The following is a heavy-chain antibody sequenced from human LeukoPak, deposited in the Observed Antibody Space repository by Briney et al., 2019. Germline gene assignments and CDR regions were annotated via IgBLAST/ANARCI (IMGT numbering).Heavy chain of an antibody. J-gene: IGHJ5*02. V-gene: IGHV4-34*01. CDR3: ARGPPPHYDFWSGYYRTYNWFDP. Sequence: SETLSLTCAVYGGSFSGYYWSWIRQPPGKGLEWIGEINHSGSTNYNPSLKSRVTISVDTSKNQFSLKLSSVTAADTAVYYCARGPPPHYDFWSGYYRTYNWFDPWGQGTLVTVSS. CDR2: INHSGST. CDR1: GGSFSGYY. D-gene: IGHD3-3*01.